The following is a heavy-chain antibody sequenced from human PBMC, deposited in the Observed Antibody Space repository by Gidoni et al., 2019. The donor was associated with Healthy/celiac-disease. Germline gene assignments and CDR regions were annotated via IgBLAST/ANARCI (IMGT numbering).Heavy chain of an antibody. V-gene: IGHV1-69*01. CDR2: IIPIFGTA. D-gene: IGHD5-12*01. J-gene: IGHJ5*02. Sequence: QVQLVLSGAEVKKPGSSVKVSCQASGGTFRSYAISWVRQAPGQGLGWMGGIIPIFGTANYAQKFQGRVTITADESTSTAYMELSSLRSEDTAVYYCARDLRGYSGYDENWFGPWGQGTLVTVSS. CDR3: ARDLRGYSGYDENWFGP. CDR1: GGTFRSYA.